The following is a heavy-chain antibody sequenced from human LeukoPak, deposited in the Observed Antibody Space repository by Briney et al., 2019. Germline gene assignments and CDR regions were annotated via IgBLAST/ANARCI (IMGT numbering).Heavy chain of an antibody. CDR1: GFTFSSYS. CDR3: ARLYDFWSGYADY. V-gene: IGHV3-21*01. J-gene: IGHJ4*02. CDR2: ISSSSYI. D-gene: IGHD3-3*01. Sequence: GGSLRLSCEASGFTFSSYSMNWVRQAPGKGLEWVSSISSSSYIYYADSVKGRFTISRDNAKNSLYLQMNSLRAEDTAVYYCARLYDFWSGYADYWGQGTLVTVSS.